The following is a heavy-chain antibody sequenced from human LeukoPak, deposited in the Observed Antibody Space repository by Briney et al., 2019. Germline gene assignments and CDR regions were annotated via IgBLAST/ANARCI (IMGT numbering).Heavy chain of an antibody. D-gene: IGHD3-22*01. Sequence: GGSLRLSCAASGFTFSSYGMSWVRQAPGKGLEWVSAISGSGGSTYYADSVRGRFIISRDNSKNTLYLRMSSLRAEDTAVYYCAKGAYDSSGYPKNWFDPWGQGTLVTVSS. CDR1: GFTFSSYG. CDR3: AKGAYDSSGYPKNWFDP. V-gene: IGHV3-23*01. J-gene: IGHJ5*02. CDR2: ISGSGGST.